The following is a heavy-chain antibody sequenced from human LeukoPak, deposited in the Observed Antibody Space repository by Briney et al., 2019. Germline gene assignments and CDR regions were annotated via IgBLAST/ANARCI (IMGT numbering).Heavy chain of an antibody. CDR2: VNPSSGAT. Sequence: ASVKVSCKASGYTFTDYYMHWVRQAPGQGLEWTGWVNPSSGATRYLQKFQGRVTMTRDTSISTAYMELSRLTSDDTAVYYCARKSQGALHYWGQGALVTVSS. CDR3: ARKSQGALHY. J-gene: IGHJ4*02. CDR1: GYTFTDYY. D-gene: IGHD3-16*01. V-gene: IGHV1-2*02.